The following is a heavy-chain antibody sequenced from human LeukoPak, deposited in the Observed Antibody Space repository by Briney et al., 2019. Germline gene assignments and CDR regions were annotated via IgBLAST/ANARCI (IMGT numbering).Heavy chain of an antibody. D-gene: IGHD3-3*01. V-gene: IGHV3-30-3*01. Sequence: GGSLRLSCAASGFTFSSYAMHWVRQAPGKGLEWVAVISYDGSNKYYADSVKGRFTISRDNSKNTLYLQMNSLRAEDTAVYYCARGTVLRFLEWLLESEYYYYGMDVWGQGTTVTVSS. J-gene: IGHJ6*02. CDR3: ARGTVLRFLEWLLESEYYYYGMDV. CDR2: ISYDGSNK. CDR1: GFTFSSYA.